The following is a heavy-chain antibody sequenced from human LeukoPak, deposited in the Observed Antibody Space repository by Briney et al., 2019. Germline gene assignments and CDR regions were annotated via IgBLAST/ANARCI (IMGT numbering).Heavy chain of an antibody. V-gene: IGHV1-2*02. CDR2: NNPNSGGT. Sequence: VSVKVSCKASGYTFTRYYMLWVRQAPGQPREWIGLNNPNSGGTNYAQKFQGRVTMTRDTSISTAYMELSRLRSDDTAVYYCARDSRPIFEWQQLGGDYWGQGTLVTVSS. CDR1: GYTFTRYY. D-gene: IGHD6-13*01. J-gene: IGHJ4*02. CDR3: ARDSRPIFEWQQLGGDY.